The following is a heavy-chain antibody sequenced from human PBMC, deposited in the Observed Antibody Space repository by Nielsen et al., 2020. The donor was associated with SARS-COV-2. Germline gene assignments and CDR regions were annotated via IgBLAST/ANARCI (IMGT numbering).Heavy chain of an antibody. D-gene: IGHD3-22*01. V-gene: IGHV3-23*01. Sequence: GGSLRLSCAASGFTFSSYAMSWVRQAPGKGLEWVSAISGSGGSTYYADSVKGRFTISRDNSKNTLYLQMNSLRAEDTAVYYCAKEDYDSSGYYRLAYFDYWGQGTLVTVSS. J-gene: IGHJ4*02. CDR1: GFTFSSYA. CDR2: ISGSGGST. CDR3: AKEDYDSSGYYRLAYFDY.